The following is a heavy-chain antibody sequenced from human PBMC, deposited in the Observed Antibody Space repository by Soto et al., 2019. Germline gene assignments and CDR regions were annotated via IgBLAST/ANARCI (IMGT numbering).Heavy chain of an antibody. D-gene: IGHD3-10*01. CDR2: IYYSGST. J-gene: IGHJ6*02. V-gene: IGHV4-31*03. Sequence: QVQLQESGPGLVKPSQTLSLTCTVSGGSISSGSYYWSWIRQHPGKGLEWVGYIYYSGSTYYNPSLKSRVTLXXDXFXVQFSLKLSSVTAADTAVYYCARGYDSGPGGYGMDVWGQGTTVTVSS. CDR1: GGSISSGSYY. CDR3: ARGYDSGPGGYGMDV.